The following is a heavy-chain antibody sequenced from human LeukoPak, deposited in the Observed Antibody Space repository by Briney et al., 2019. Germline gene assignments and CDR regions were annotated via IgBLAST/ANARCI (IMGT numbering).Heavy chain of an antibody. V-gene: IGHV4-59*08. Sequence: PAETLSLTCTVSGVSITSYYWSWLRQPPGKGLEWIGYIYYSGSTNYNPSLKSRVTISVDTSKNQFSLKLSSVTAADTAVYYCARLTGIAAAGDYWGQGTLVTVSS. CDR1: GVSITSYY. J-gene: IGHJ4*02. CDR2: IYYSGST. CDR3: ARLTGIAAAGDY. D-gene: IGHD6-13*01.